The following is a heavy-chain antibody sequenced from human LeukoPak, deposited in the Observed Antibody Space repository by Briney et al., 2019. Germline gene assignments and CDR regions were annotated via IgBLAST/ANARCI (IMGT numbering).Heavy chain of an antibody. V-gene: IGHV4-59*01. J-gene: IGHJ4*02. D-gene: IGHD2-2*01. Sequence: SETLSLACTVSGGSISSYYWSWIRQPPGKGLEWIGYIYYSGSTNYNPSLESRVTISVDTSKNQFSLKLSSVTAADTAVYYCARVVQDIVVVPAAMATFDYWGQGTLVTVSS. CDR2: IYYSGST. CDR3: ARVVQDIVVVPAAMATFDY. CDR1: GGSISSYY.